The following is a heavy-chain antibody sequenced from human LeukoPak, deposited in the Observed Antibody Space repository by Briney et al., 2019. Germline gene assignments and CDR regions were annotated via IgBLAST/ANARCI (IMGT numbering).Heavy chain of an antibody. CDR3: AIEFATVVVSAVISAFDI. V-gene: IGHV1-2*02. CDR1: GYSFTAYY. Sequence: ASVKVSCKASGYSFTAYYMHWVRQAPGQGLEWMGWINPNSGGTNYAQKFQGRVTMTRYTSIRTAYMESSRLRSDDTAVYYCAIEFATVVVSAVISAFDIWGQGTMVTVSS. D-gene: IGHD2-2*02. J-gene: IGHJ3*02. CDR2: INPNSGGT.